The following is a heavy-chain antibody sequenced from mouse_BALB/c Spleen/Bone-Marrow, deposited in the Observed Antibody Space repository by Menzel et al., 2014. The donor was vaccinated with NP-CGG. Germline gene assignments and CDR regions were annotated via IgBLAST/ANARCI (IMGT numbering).Heavy chain of an antibody. CDR3: ARMGYYGWLAY. D-gene: IGHD1-1*01. J-gene: IGHJ3*01. V-gene: IGHV4-1*02. CDR2: INPDSKTK. Sequence: LQQSGGGLVQPGGFLKLSCAASGFDFRTYWMSWVRQAPGKGLEWIGEINPDSKTKNYAPSLKDKFIISRDNAKNTLYLQMSKVRSEDTALYYCARMGYYGWLAYWGQGTLVTVSA. CDR1: GFDFRTYW.